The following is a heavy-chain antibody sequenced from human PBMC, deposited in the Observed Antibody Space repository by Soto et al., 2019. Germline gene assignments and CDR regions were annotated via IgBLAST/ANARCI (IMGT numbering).Heavy chain of an antibody. CDR3: ARRDSIGSYHFDP. D-gene: IGHD3-10*01. J-gene: IGHJ5*02. V-gene: IGHV4-39*01. CDR1: GDSLSSRSHH. Sequence: SETLSLTCTVSGDSLSSRSHHWGWIRQAPGRGLEWIGTISDSGNTYSNSSLRGRVTISVDPAKNQFTLRLTAVTAADTAVYYCARRDSIGSYHFDPWGQGALVTISS. CDR2: ISDSGNT.